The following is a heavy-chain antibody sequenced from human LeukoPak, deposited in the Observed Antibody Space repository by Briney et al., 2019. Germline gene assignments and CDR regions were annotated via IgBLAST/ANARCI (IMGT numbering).Heavy chain of an antibody. CDR2: ISSSGSAI. D-gene: IGHD3-22*01. V-gene: IGHV3-48*03. J-gene: IGHJ4*02. CDR3: AKGVTMIVVVSYFDY. CDR1: GFTFSSYE. Sequence: GGSLRLSCAASGFTFSSYEMNWVRQAPGEGLEWVSYISSSGSAIYYADSVKGRFTISRDNAKNSLYLQMNSLRAEDMALYYCAKGVTMIVVVSYFDYWGQGTLVTVSS.